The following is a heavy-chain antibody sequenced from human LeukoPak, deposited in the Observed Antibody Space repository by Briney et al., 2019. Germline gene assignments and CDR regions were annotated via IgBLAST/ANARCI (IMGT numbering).Heavy chain of an antibody. D-gene: IGHD3-3*01. J-gene: IGHJ6*02. CDR2: IWYDGSNK. CDR1: GFTFSSYG. V-gene: IGHV3-33*01. CDR3: ARDAPSRVTIFGVVTNYYYYGMDV. Sequence: GGSLRLSCAASGFTFSSYGMHWVRQAPGKGLEWVAVIWYDGSNKYYADSVKGRFTISRDNYKNTLYLQMNSLRAEDTAVYYCARDAPSRVTIFGVVTNYYYYGMDVWGQGTTVTVSS.